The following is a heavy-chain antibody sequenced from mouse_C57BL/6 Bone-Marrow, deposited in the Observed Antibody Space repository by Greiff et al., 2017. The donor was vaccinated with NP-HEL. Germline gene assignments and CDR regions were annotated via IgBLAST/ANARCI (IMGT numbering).Heavy chain of an antibody. CDR2: ISDGGSYT. J-gene: IGHJ2*01. CDR1: GFTFSSYA. D-gene: IGHD2-1*01. CDR3: AREDYGSPYGY. V-gene: IGHV5-4*01. Sequence: EVKLVESGGGLVKPGGSLKLSCAASGFTFSSYAMSWVRQTPEKRLEWVATISDGGSYTYYPDNVKGRFTISRDNAKNNLYLQMSHLKSEDTAMYYCAREDYGSPYGYWGQGTTLTVSS.